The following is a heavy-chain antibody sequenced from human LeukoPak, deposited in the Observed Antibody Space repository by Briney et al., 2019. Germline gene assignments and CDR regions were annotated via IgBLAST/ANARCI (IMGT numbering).Heavy chain of an antibody. V-gene: IGHV5-51*01. CDR1: GYTFTKNW. CDR3: ARVSSGAFDI. Sequence: GESLKISCQGSGYTFTKNWIGWVRQMPGGGLEWMGIIYPRDSDTRYSPSFQGQITVSAAGSISTAYLQWGSLKASDTAMYYCARVSSGAFDIWGLGTMVTVSS. CDR2: IYPRDSDT. D-gene: IGHD6-25*01. J-gene: IGHJ3*02.